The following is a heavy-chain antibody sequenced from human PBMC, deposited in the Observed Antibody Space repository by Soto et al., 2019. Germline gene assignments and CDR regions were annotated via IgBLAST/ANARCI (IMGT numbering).Heavy chain of an antibody. J-gene: IGHJ4*02. CDR1: GFAFSSCT. Sequence: PGGSLRPSCAASGFAFSSCTMSWVRQAPGKGLEWVAIILFDGSDTYYADSVKGRFTISRDNFENTLYLQVNSLRPEDTAVYYCAVDSSGYSYDHWGQGTLVTVSS. CDR3: AVDSSGYSYDH. CDR2: ILFDGSDT. D-gene: IGHD3-22*01. V-gene: IGHV3-30*01.